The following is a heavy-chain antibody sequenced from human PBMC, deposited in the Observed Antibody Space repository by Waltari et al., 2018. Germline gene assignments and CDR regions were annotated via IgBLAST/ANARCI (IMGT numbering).Heavy chain of an antibody. CDR2: FDPEDGET. CDR1: GYTLPDLS. Sequence: QVQLVQSGAEVKKPGASVTVSCKVSGYTLPDLSMHLVRQAPGKGLEWMGGFDPEDGETIYAQKFQGRVTMTEDTSTDTAYMELSSLRSEDTAVYYCATGTMIDPETGAPLDYWGQGTLVTVSS. D-gene: IGHD3-22*01. V-gene: IGHV1-24*01. CDR3: ATGTMIDPETGAPLDY. J-gene: IGHJ4*02.